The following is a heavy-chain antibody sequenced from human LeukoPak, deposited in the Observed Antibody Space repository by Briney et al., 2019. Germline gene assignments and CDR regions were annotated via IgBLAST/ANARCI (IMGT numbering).Heavy chain of an antibody. CDR3: AKDSRKIAAAGTTLDY. D-gene: IGHD6-13*01. CDR1: GFTFSSYA. V-gene: IGHV3-23*01. Sequence: GGSLRLSCAASGFTFSSYAMSWVRQAPGKGLEWVSAISGSGGSTYYADSVKGRFTIFRDNSKNTLYLQMNSLRAEDTAVYYCAKDSRKIAAAGTTLDYWGQGTLVTVSS. CDR2: ISGSGGST. J-gene: IGHJ4*02.